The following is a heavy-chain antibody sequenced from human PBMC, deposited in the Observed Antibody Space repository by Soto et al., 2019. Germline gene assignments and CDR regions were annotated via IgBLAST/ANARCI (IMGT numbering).Heavy chain of an antibody. J-gene: IGHJ5*02. D-gene: IGHD6-19*01. Sequence: GXSLRLSCAASGVTFSIYAMPWVVQDPGKGLEGVAVISYDGSNKYYADSVKGRFTISRDNSKNTLYLQMNSLRAEDTAVYYCAKDLTMAGTRTSWFDPWGQGTLVTVSS. V-gene: IGHV3-30*18. CDR2: ISYDGSNK. CDR1: GVTFSIYA. CDR3: AKDLTMAGTRTSWFDP.